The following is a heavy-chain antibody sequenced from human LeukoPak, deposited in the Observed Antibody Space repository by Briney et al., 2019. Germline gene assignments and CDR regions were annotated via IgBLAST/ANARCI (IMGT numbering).Heavy chain of an antibody. CDR1: GFTFSSYG. D-gene: IGHD4-23*01. V-gene: IGHV3-33*01. CDR2: IWYDGSNK. J-gene: IGHJ4*02. CDR3: ARDLTVVNGYFDY. Sequence: GGSLRLSCAASGFTFSSYGMHWVRQAPGKGLEWVAVIWYDGSNKYYADSVKGRFTISRDNSKNTLYLQMNSLRAEDTAVYYCARDLTVVNGYFDYWGQGTLVTVSS.